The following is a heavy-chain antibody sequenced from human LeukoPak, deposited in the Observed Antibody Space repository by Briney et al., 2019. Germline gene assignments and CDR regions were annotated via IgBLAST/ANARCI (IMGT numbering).Heavy chain of an antibody. CDR3: AGWGDSGYDHS. J-gene: IGHJ4*02. D-gene: IGHD5-12*01. Sequence: GGSLRLSCAASGLTFSSYWMHWVRQAPGKGLVWVSRIKGDGSSTSYADSVKGRFTISRDNTKNTLYLQMNSLRAEDTAVYYCAGWGDSGYDHSWGQGTLVTVSS. CDR1: GLTFSSYW. CDR2: IKGDGSST. V-gene: IGHV3-74*01.